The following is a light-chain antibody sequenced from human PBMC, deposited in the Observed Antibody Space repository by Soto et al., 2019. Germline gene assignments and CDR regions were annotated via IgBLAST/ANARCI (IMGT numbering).Light chain of an antibody. Sequence: EIVLTQSPGTLSLSPGERATLSCRASQSVSSSYLAWYQQKPGQAPRLLIYGASSRATGIPDRFSGSGSGTDFTVTISRLEPEEFAVYYCQQYGSSPWTFGQGTKGEIK. CDR2: GAS. J-gene: IGKJ1*01. CDR1: QSVSSSY. CDR3: QQYGSSPWT. V-gene: IGKV3-20*01.